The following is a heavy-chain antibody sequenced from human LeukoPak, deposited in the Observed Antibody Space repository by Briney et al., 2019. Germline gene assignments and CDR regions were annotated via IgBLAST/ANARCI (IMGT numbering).Heavy chain of an antibody. V-gene: IGHV3-48*04. CDR1: GFTFSSYS. CDR2: IRSSSRTI. Sequence: GGSLRLSCAASGFTFSSYSMNWVRRAPGKGLEWVSYIRSSSRTIYYADSVKGRFTISRDNAKNMLYLQMNSLRAEDTAVYYCARDFLHLGGWGQGTMVTVSS. J-gene: IGHJ3*01. D-gene: IGHD3-16*01. CDR3: ARDFLHLGG.